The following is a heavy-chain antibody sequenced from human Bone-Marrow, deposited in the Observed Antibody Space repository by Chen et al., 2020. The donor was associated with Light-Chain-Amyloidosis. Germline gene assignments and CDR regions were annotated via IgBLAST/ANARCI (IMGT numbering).Heavy chain of an antibody. J-gene: IGHJ4*01. Sequence: QVQLVESGGGVVQPGRSLRLSCAASRFTFRDYAMHWVRQAPGKGLGWVAGMSYNWNKEYCADSLKGQFTIAGDKSLSTVFRKMNSLRAEDTSVYYCVKGGYHDSGAHPNFDCWGRGSLVTVSS. CDR2: MSYNWNKE. D-gene: IGHD3-3*01. CDR1: RFTFRDYA. V-gene: IGHV3-30*18. CDR3: VKGGYHDSGAHPNFDC.